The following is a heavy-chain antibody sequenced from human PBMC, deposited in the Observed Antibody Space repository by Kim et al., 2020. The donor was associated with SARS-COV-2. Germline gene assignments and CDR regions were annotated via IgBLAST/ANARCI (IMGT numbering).Heavy chain of an antibody. Sequence: GGSLRLSCAASGFTFSSYAMHWVRQAPGKGLEWVAVISYDGSNKYYADSVKGRFTISRDNSKNTLYLQMNSLRAEDTAVYYCARAGYSSGWTSSTLYWYFDLWGRGTLVTVSS. CDR2: ISYDGSNK. D-gene: IGHD6-19*01. J-gene: IGHJ2*01. V-gene: IGHV3-30*04. CDR1: GFTFSSYA. CDR3: ARAGYSSGWTSSTLYWYFDL.